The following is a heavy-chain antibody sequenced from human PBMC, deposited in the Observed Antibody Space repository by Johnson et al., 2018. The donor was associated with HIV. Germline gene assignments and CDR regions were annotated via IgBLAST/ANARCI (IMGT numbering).Heavy chain of an antibody. J-gene: IGHJ3*02. CDR1: GFTFSSYA. Sequence: VQLVESGGGLVQPGGSLRLSCAASGFTFSSYAMHWVRQAPGKGLEWVSVIYSGGSTYYADSVKGRFTISRDNSKNTLYLQMNSLRAEDTAVYYCARAGHGYNTGALDIWGQGTMVTVSS. CDR3: ARAGHGYNTGALDI. V-gene: IGHV3-66*01. CDR2: IYSGGST. D-gene: IGHD5-24*01.